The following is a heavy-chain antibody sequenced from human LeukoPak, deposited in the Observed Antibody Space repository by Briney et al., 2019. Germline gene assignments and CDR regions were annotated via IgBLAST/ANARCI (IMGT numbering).Heavy chain of an antibody. Sequence: SETLSLTCTVSGGSISSSSYYWGWIRQPPGKGLEWIGSIYYSGSTYYNPSLKSRVTISVDTSKNQFSPKLSSVTAADTAVYYCARAGELMARNWFDPWGQGTLVTVSS. V-gene: IGHV4-39*01. D-gene: IGHD2-8*01. CDR2: IYYSGST. CDR1: GGSISSSSYY. CDR3: ARAGELMARNWFDP. J-gene: IGHJ5*02.